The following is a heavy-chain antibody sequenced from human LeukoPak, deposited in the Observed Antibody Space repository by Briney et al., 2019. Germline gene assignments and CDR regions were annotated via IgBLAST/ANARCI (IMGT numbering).Heavy chain of an antibody. Sequence: GGSLRLSCAASGFTFSSYGMHWVRQAPGKGLEWVAVISYDGRNKYYADSVKGRFTISRDNSKNTLYLQMNSLRAEDTAVYYCAVTRGLDWPHVNYFDYWGQGTLVTVSS. V-gene: IGHV3-30*03. J-gene: IGHJ4*02. CDR1: GFTFSSYG. CDR2: ISYDGRNK. CDR3: AVTRGLDWPHVNYFDY. D-gene: IGHD3-9*01.